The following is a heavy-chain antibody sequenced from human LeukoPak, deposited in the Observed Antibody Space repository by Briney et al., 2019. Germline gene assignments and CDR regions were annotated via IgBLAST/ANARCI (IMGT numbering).Heavy chain of an antibody. D-gene: IGHD5-12*01. J-gene: IGHJ3*02. CDR1: GFTFSNAW. V-gene: IGHV3-15*01. CDR3: TTAGAIVATITFAFDI. CDR2: IKSKTDGGTT. Sequence: GGSLRLSCAASGFTFSNAWMSWVRQAPGKGLEWVGRIKSKTDGGTTDYAAPVKGRFTISRDDSKNTLYLQMNSLKTEDTAVYYCTTAGAIVATITFAFDIWGQGTMVTVSS.